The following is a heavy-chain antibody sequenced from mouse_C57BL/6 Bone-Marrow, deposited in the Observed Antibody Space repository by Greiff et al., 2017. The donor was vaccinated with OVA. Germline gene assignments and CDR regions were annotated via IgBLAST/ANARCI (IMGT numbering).Heavy chain of an antibody. CDR2: INPNNGGT. D-gene: IGHD2-5*01. J-gene: IGHJ2*01. CDR3: ARRTYSNGGYFDY. Sequence: EVQLQQSGPELVKPGASVKISCKASGYTFTDYYMNWVKQSHGKSLEWIGDINPNNGGTSYNQKFKGKATLTVDKSSSTAYMELRSLTSEDSAVYYCARRTYSNGGYFDYWGQGTTLTVSS. V-gene: IGHV1-26*01. CDR1: GYTFTDYY.